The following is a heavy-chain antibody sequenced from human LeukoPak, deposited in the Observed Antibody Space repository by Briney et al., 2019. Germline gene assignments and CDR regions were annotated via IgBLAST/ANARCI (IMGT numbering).Heavy chain of an antibody. CDR3: TTALQRWNYFDY. D-gene: IGHD5-24*01. Sequence: PGGSLRLSCAASGFTFSGSAIHWVRQASGKGLEWVGRIRSKADYVESVKGRFTISRDDSKNTAYLQMNSLKTEDTAVYYCTTALQRWNYFDYWGQGTLVTVSS. CDR1: GFTFSGSA. CDR2: IRSKAD. V-gene: IGHV3-73*01. J-gene: IGHJ4*02.